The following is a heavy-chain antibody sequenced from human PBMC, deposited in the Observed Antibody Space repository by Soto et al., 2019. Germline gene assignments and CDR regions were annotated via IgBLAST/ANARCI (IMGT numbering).Heavy chain of an antibody. J-gene: IGHJ5*02. CDR2: ISLYSDGT. Sequence: ASVKVSCKTSGYTFSNYCITWVLQAPGQPLEWLGWISLYSDGTNYAQKFQGRVSMTTDTSTTTAYMELRSLRSDDTAVYYCARVVPGAEAWFGPWGQGTLVTVSS. D-gene: IGHD2-2*01. CDR3: ARVVPGAEAWFGP. CDR1: GYTFSNYC. V-gene: IGHV1-18*01.